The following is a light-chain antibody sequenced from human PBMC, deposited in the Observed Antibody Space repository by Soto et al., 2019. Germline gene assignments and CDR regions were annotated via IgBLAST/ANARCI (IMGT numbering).Light chain of an antibody. CDR2: GAS. J-gene: IGKJ5*01. CDR1: QSVSTN. Sequence: EIVMTQSPTTLSVSPGERATLSCRASQSVSTNLAWYQQKPGQVPRLLIYGASTRATDIPARFSGSGSGTDFTLTISSLEPEDFALYYCQQRSNWPITFGQGTRLEIK. CDR3: QQRSNWPIT. V-gene: IGKV3-11*01.